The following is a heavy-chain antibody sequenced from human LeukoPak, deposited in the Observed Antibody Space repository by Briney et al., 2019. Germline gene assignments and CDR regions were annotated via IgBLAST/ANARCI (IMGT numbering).Heavy chain of an antibody. CDR2: IYYRGST. J-gene: IGHJ6*03. CDR1: GGSISSSSYY. CDR3: AKNSVRWFEDMDV. V-gene: IGHV4-39*07. Sequence: SETLSLTCTVSGGSISSSSYYWGWIRQPPGKGLEWIGNIYYRGSTYSNPSLKSRVTMSVDTSKNQFSLNLTSVTAFDTAVYYCAKNSVRWFEDMDVWGKGTTVIISS. D-gene: IGHD3-10*01.